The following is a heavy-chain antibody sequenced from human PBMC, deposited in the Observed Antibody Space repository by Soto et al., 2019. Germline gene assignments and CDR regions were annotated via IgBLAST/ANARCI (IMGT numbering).Heavy chain of an antibody. CDR2: IYWNDDI. CDR3: AHRGYGDYPRDNWFDP. CDR1: GFSLKTGGVG. V-gene: IGHV2-5*01. J-gene: IGHJ5*02. D-gene: IGHD4-17*01. Sequence: QITLKESGPTLVKPTQTLTLTCTFSGFSLKTGGVGVGWIRQPPGKALEWLALIYWNDDIRYSPSLRNRLTITKDTSTNQVVLTMTNMDPVDTATYYCAHRGYGDYPRDNWFDPWGQGTLVTVSS.